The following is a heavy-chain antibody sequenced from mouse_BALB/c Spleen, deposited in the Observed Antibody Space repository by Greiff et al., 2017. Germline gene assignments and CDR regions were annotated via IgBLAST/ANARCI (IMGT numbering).Heavy chain of an antibody. V-gene: IGHV5-17*02. Sequence: EVQLVESGGGLVQPGGSRKLSCAASGFTFSSFGMHWVRQAPEKGLEWVAYISSGSSTIYYADTVKGRFTISRDNPKNTLFLQMTSLRSEDTAMYYCARWGNYGYFDYWGQGTTLTVSS. D-gene: IGHD2-1*01. CDR1: GFTFSSFG. CDR3: ARWGNYGYFDY. J-gene: IGHJ2*01. CDR2: ISSGSSTI.